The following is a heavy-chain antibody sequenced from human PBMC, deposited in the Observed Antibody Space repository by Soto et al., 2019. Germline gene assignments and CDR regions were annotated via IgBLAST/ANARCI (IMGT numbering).Heavy chain of an antibody. CDR3: ARVGTGSENYKWFDT. V-gene: IGHV1-8*01. CDR2: MNPNSGNT. Sequence: QVQLVQSGAEVKKPGASVKVSCKASGYTFTSYDINWVRQATGQGLEWMGWMNPNSGNTGYAQKFQGRVTMTRNTSIRTAYMERSNLRSEDTAVYYCARVGTGSENYKWFDTWGQGTLVTVSS. CDR1: GYTFTSYD. D-gene: IGHD1-1*01. J-gene: IGHJ5*02.